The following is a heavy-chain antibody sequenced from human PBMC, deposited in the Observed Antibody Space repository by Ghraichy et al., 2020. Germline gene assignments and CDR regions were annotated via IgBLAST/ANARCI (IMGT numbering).Heavy chain of an antibody. V-gene: IGHV3-53*01. Sequence: GSLSLSCAASGFTVSSNYMNWVRQAPGKGLEWVSVIYTGGYTYSADSVKGRFTVSRDNSKNTLYLQMNSLRVEDTAVYYCARASGNWFDPWGQGTLVTVSS. CDR1: GFTVSSNY. J-gene: IGHJ5*02. D-gene: IGHD5-12*01. CDR2: IYTGGYT. CDR3: ARASGNWFDP.